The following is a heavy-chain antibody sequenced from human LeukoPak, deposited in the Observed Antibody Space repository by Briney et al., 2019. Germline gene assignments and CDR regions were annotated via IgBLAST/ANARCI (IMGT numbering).Heavy chain of an antibody. CDR3: LRDGGNYGSGSYCYFDY. Sequence: GGSLRLSCAASGFTFSDYYMSWIRLAPGKGLEWVSYISSSGSTIYYADSVKGRFTISRDNAKNSLYLQMNSLRGEDTAVYYFLRDGGNYGSGSYCYFDYWGQGTLVTVSS. J-gene: IGHJ4*02. CDR2: ISSSGSTI. V-gene: IGHV3-11*01. CDR1: GFTFSDYY. D-gene: IGHD3-10*01.